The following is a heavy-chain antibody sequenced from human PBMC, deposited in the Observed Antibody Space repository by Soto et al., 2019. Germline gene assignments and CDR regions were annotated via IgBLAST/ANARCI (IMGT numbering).Heavy chain of an antibody. V-gene: IGHV1-18*01. J-gene: IGHJ4*02. CDR2: INAYNGNT. D-gene: IGHD3-22*01. CDR3: AKEWVYDSSGWSFEY. CDR1: GYTFTSYG. Sequence: ASVKVSCKASGYTFTSYGISWVRQAPGQGLEWMGWINAYNGNTNYAQKLQGRVTMTTDTSTSTAYMELRSLRAEDTAVYDCAKEWVYDSSGWSFEYWGQGTLVTVSS.